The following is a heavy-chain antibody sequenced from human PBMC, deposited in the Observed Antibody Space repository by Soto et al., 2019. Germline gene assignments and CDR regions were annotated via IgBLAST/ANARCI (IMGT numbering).Heavy chain of an antibody. D-gene: IGHD1-26*01. V-gene: IGHV3-23*01. CDR2: IRGSGSIT. CDR1: GFTFSDFA. CDR3: ARGGSTVWDPFDY. J-gene: IGHJ4*02. Sequence: PGGSLRLSCAASGFTFSDFAMSWVRQAPGKGLEWVSIIRGSGSITHYAGSVKGRFTISTDNSKNTLYLQLNSLRAEDTAVYHCARGGSTVWDPFDYWGQGTQVTVSS.